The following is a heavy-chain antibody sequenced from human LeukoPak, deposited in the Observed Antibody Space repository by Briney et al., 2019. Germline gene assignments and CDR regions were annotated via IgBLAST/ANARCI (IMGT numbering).Heavy chain of an antibody. CDR3: ARLAASGPVAGSSSYYFDY. V-gene: IGHV4-59*08. D-gene: IGHD6-19*01. J-gene: IGHJ4*02. Sequence: SETLSLTCTVSGGSISSYYWNWIRQPPGKGLEWIGYIYYSGSANYNPSLKSRVTISVDTSKNQFSLKLSSVTAADTAVYYCARLAASGPVAGSSSYYFDYWGQGTLVTVSS. CDR2: IYYSGSA. CDR1: GGSISSYY.